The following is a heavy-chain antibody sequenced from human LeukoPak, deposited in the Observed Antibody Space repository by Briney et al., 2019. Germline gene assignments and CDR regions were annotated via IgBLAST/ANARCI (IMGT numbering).Heavy chain of an antibody. V-gene: IGHV4-38-2*02. J-gene: IGHJ6*03. CDR1: GYSISSGYY. CDR3: ARGEDCSSTSCSTDYYYYYYMDV. Sequence: SETLSLTCTVSGYSISSGYYWGWIRQPPGKGLEWIGSIYHSGSTYYNPSLKSRVTISVDTSKNQFSLKLSSVTAADTAVYYCARGEDCSSTSCSTDYYYYYYMDVWGKGTTVTVSS. D-gene: IGHD2-2*02. CDR2: IYHSGST.